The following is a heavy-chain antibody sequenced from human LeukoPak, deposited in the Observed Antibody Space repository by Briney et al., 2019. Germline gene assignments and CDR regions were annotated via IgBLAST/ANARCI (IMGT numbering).Heavy chain of an antibody. CDR1: GFTFSSYG. Sequence: GRSLRLSCAASGFTFSSYGMHWVRQAPGKGLEWVAVIWYEGSNKYNADSVKGRFTISSANSTNTLYLQINSLRAEDTAVYYCAKGKRRAYSSSSGSGYYYYMDVWGKGTTVTVSS. V-gene: IGHV3-33*06. D-gene: IGHD6-6*01. CDR3: AKGKRRAYSSSSGSGYYYYMDV. CDR2: IWYEGSNK. J-gene: IGHJ6*03.